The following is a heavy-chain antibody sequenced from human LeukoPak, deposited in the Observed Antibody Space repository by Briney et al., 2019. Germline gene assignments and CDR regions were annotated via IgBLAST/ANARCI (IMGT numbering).Heavy chain of an antibody. CDR1: GFSFGGYA. D-gene: IGHD3-9*01. J-gene: IGHJ4*02. CDR2: ITYNGAAT. V-gene: IGHV3-23*01. CDR3: AKDGLYFDGSTHIYYFDS. Sequence: GGSLRLSCAASGFSFGGYAMTWVRQAPGKGLEWVSSITYNGAATYYLDSVKARFTVSRDNSRSTLYLQMDSLTAEDTALYYCAKDGLYFDGSTHIYYFDSWGQGTLVAVSS.